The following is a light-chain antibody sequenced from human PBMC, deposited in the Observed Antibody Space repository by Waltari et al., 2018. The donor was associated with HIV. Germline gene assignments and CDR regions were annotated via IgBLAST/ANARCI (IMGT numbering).Light chain of an antibody. V-gene: IGLV1-40*01. Sequence: QSALTQPPSVSGAPGQRVTISCTGNRSNIGAGYFVHWYQHLPGTAPKLLAYSDINRPSGFPDRCSGSTSGTSASLVITGLQAEDEADYYCQSYDSSLRASVFGGGTKLTVL. J-gene: IGLJ2*01. CDR1: RSNIGAGYF. CDR2: SDI. CDR3: QSYDSSLRASV.